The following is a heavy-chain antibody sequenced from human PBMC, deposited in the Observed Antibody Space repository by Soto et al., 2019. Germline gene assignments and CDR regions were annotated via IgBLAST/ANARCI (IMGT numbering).Heavy chain of an antibody. CDR3: ARARVYGDYAYFQH. J-gene: IGHJ1*01. D-gene: IGHD4-17*01. V-gene: IGHV4-30-4*01. Sequence: QVQLQESGPGRVKPSQTLSLTCTVSGGSISSGDYYWSWIRQPPGKGLQWIGYIYYSGSTSYNPSLKQRVTITVHTSKNQALRKLSPVTAVDTAVYYCARARVYGDYAYFQHRGQGTLVAVS. CDR1: GGSISSGDYY. CDR2: IYYSGST.